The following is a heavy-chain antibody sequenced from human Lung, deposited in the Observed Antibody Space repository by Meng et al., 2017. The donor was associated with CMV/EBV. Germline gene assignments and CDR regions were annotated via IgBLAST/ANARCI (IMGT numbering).Heavy chain of an antibody. CDR1: GFTFSSYS. J-gene: IGHJ6*02. D-gene: IGHD2-8*01. CDR2: ISSSSSYI. CDR3: ARAMGRYCTNGVCSNYYYYYGMDV. Sequence: GESLKISCAASGFTFSSYSMNWVRQAPRKGLEWVSSISSSSSYIYYADSVKGRFTISRDNAKNSLYLQMNSLRAEDTAVYYCARAMGRYCTNGVCSNYYYYYGMDVWGQGTTVTVSS. V-gene: IGHV3-21*01.